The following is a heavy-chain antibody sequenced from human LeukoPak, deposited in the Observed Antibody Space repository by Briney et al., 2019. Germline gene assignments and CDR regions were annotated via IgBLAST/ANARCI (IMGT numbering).Heavy chain of an antibody. CDR1: GYTFTGYY. CDR2: INPNTGGT. D-gene: IGHD4-17*01. CDR3: ARDLGDYVTTPTLDY. Sequence: ASVNVSCKASGYTFTGYYIHWVRQAPGQGLEWMGGINPNTGGTKYAQKFQGRVTTTRDTSISPAYMQLSRLRSDDTAVYYCARDLGDYVTTPTLDYWGQGTLVTVSS. J-gene: IGHJ4*02. V-gene: IGHV1-2*02.